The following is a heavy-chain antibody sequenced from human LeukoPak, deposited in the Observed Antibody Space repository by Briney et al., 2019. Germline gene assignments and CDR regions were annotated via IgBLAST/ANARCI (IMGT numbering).Heavy chain of an antibody. Sequence: GGSLRLSCAASGFTFSSYWMSWVRQAPGKGLEWVANIKQDGSEKYYVDSVKGRFTISRDNAKNSLYLQMNSLRAEDTAVYYSARDTTYYDFWSGLHNWFDPWGQGTLVTVSS. V-gene: IGHV3-7*01. CDR1: GFTFSSYW. CDR2: IKQDGSEK. J-gene: IGHJ5*02. CDR3: ARDTTYYDFWSGLHNWFDP. D-gene: IGHD3-3*01.